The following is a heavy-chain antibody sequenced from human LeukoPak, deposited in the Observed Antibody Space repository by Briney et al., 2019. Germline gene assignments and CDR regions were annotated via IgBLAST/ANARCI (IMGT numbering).Heavy chain of an antibody. V-gene: IGHV1-46*03. CDR3: ARAEEIVGATSSFDY. D-gene: IGHD1-26*01. CDR1: GYTFTSYY. Sequence: ASVKVSCKASGYTFTSYYMHWVRQAPGQGLEWMGIINPSGGSTSYAQKFQGRVTMTRDTSTSTVYMELSSLRSEDTAVYYCARAEEIVGATSSFDYWGQGTLVTVSS. J-gene: IGHJ4*02. CDR2: INPSGGST.